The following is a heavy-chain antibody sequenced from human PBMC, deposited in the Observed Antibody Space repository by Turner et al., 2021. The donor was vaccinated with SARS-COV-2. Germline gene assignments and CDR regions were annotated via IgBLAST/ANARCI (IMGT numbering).Heavy chain of an antibody. CDR3: AKDGYDGIYCSGGSCYSGWFDH. Sequence: EVQLVESGGGLVQPGGSLRLSCAASGFACSSDPMSWVRQAPGKGLEWVSGISGSGGSTYYADSVKGRFTISRDNSKNTLYLQMNSLRAEDTAVYYCAKDGYDGIYCSGGSCYSGWFDHWGQGTLVTVSS. V-gene: IGHV3-23*04. CDR2: ISGSGGST. CDR1: GFACSSDP. J-gene: IGHJ5*02. D-gene: IGHD2-15*01.